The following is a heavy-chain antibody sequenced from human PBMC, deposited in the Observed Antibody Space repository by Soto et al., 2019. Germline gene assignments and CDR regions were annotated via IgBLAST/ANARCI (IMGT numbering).Heavy chain of an antibody. CDR2: ISYSGTT. D-gene: IGHD5-12*01. V-gene: IGHV4-39*01. Sequence: QLQLQESGPGLVKPSETLSLTCTVSSGSISSSSYYWGWIRQSPGKGLEWIGTISYSGTTYYNPSLKSRVHISVDTSKNQFSLTLSSVTAADTAVYYCARRRGGVVATENWFDPWGQGTLVTVSS. J-gene: IGHJ5*02. CDR3: ARRRGGVVATENWFDP. CDR1: SGSISSSSYY.